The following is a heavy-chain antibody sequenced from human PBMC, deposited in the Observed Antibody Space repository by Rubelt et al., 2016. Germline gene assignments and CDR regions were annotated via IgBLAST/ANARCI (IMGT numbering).Heavy chain of an antibody. CDR1: GFSLSTSGMC. CDR2: IDWDDDK. D-gene: IGHD1-14*01. V-gene: IGHV2-70*01. Sequence: QVTLRESGPALVKPTQTLTLTCTFSGFSLSTSGMCVSWIRQPPGKALEWLALIDWDDDKYYSPSLKTRLTISKDTSKSQGGRTMTATDPVDTATYYCARTRPASEPDYWGQGTLVTVSS. J-gene: IGHJ4*02. CDR3: ARTRPASEPDY.